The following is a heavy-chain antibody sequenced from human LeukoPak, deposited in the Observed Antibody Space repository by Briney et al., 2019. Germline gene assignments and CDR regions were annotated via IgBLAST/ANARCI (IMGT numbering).Heavy chain of an antibody. Sequence: ASLKVSCKASGYTFTSYGISWVRQAPGQGLEWMGWISAYNGNTNYAQKLQGRVTMTTDTSTSTAYMELRSLRSDDTAVYYCARLPPDYYYYYYMDVWGKGTTVTVSS. J-gene: IGHJ6*03. CDR2: ISAYNGNT. CDR3: ARLPPDYYYYYYMDV. CDR1: GYTFTSYG. D-gene: IGHD1-26*01. V-gene: IGHV1-18*01.